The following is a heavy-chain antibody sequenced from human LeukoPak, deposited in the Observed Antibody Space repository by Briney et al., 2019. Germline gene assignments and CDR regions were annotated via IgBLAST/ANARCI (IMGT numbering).Heavy chain of an antibody. CDR3: ARVRGLLWFGELRDYFDY. D-gene: IGHD3-10*01. CDR2: INWNGGST. Sequence: TGGPLRLSCAASGFTFDDYGMSWVRRAPGKGLEWVSGINWNGGSTGYADSVKGRFTISRDNAKNSLYLQMNSLRAEDTALYYCARVRGLLWFGELRDYFDYWGQGTLVTVSS. CDR1: GFTFDDYG. V-gene: IGHV3-20*04. J-gene: IGHJ4*02.